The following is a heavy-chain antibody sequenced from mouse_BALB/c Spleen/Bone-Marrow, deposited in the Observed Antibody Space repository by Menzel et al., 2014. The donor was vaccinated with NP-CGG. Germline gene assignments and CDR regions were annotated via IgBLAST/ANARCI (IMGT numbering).Heavy chain of an antibody. J-gene: IGHJ4*01. CDR1: GFSLSSYG. CDR2: IWAGGGT. V-gene: IGHV2-9*02. CDR3: ARTYFYGMDY. D-gene: IGHD1-1*01. Sequence: VQLVESGPGLVAPSQSLSITCTVSGFSLSSYGVHWVRQPPGKGLEWLGVIWAGGGTNYNSALMSRLSISKDNSKTQAPLKINSLQTDDTAMYYCARTYFYGMDYWGQGTSVTVSS.